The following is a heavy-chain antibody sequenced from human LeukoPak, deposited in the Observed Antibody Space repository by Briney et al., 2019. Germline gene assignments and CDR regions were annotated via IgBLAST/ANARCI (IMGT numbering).Heavy chain of an antibody. V-gene: IGHV5-51*01. D-gene: IGHD3-16*02. Sequence: GESLKISCKTSGYIFPNHWIGWVRQMPGKGLEWMAITYPGDSDTRYSQSFQGQVTISVDKSIATAYLHWSSLEVSDTAMYYCTRPPSFSDPFEYWGQGTLVIVSS. CDR3: TRPPSFSDPFEY. J-gene: IGHJ4*02. CDR2: TYPGDSDT. CDR1: GYIFPNHW.